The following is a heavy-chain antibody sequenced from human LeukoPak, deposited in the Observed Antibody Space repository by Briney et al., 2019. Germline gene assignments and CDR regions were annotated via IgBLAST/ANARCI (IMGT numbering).Heavy chain of an antibody. D-gene: IGHD6-19*01. Sequence: ASVNVSYKLSVYTLTELSMHWVRQAPGKGLEWMGGFDPEDGETIYAQKFQGRVTMTEDTSTDTAYMELSSLRSEDTAVYYCTIAVAGTRGQGTLVTVSS. CDR3: TIAVAGT. CDR1: VYTLTELS. J-gene: IGHJ4*02. CDR2: FDPEDGET. V-gene: IGHV1-24*01.